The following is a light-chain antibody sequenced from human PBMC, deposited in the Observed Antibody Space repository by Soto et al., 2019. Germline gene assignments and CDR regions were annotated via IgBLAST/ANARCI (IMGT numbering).Light chain of an antibody. CDR3: LRYNNWPLT. Sequence: EIMLKQSPGTLSLSPGERATLSCRASQSVSSSYLAWYQQKPGQAPRLLIYGASSRATGIPDRFSGSGSGTEFTLTISSLQSEDSAVYYCLRYNNWPLTFGGGTKVDVK. CDR2: GAS. CDR1: QSVSSSY. J-gene: IGKJ4*01. V-gene: IGKV3-20*01.